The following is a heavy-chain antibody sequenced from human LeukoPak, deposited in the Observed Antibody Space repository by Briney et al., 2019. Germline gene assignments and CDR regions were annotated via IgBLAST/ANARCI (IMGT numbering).Heavy chain of an antibody. D-gene: IGHD3-3*01. J-gene: IGHJ4*02. Sequence: GGSLRLSCAASGFTFNNYAMSWVRQAPGKGVEWVSTLTGSGLHSYYADSVRGHFTISRDNSENTLYLQMRSLTFDDTAMYFCAKDLRAHNDFGPFYFDSWGQGALVTVSS. V-gene: IGHV3-23*01. CDR1: GFTFNNYA. CDR2: LTGSGLHS. CDR3: AKDLRAHNDFGPFYFDS.